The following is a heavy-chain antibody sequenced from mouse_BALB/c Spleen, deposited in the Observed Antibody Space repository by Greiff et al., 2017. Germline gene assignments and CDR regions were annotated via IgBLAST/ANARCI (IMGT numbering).Heavy chain of an antibody. D-gene: IGHD3-2*01. Sequence: VHVKQSGAELVRSGASVKLSCTASGFNIKDYYMHWVKQRPEQGLEWIGWIDPENGDTEYAPKFQGKATMTADTSSNTAYLQLSSLTSEDTAVYYCNAETARATLGAMDYWGQGTSVTVSS. V-gene: IGHV14-4*02. CDR1: GFNIKDYY. J-gene: IGHJ4*01. CDR3: NAETARATLGAMDY. CDR2: IDPENGDT.